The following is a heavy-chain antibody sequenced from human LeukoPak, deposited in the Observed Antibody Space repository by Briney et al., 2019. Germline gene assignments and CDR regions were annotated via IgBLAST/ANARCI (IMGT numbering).Heavy chain of an antibody. CDR1: GGTFSSYA. J-gene: IGHJ4*02. CDR3: ARDRENSGSYYRD. D-gene: IGHD1-26*01. CDR2: IIPIFGIA. V-gene: IGHV1-69*04. Sequence: SVKVSCKASGGTFSSYAISWVRQAPGQGLEWMGRIIPIFGIANYAQKFQGRVMITADKSTSTAYMELSSLRSEDTAVYYCARDRENSGSYYRDWGQGTLVTVSS.